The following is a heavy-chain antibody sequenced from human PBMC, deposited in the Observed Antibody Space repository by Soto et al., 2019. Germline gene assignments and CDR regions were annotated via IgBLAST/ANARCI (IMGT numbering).Heavy chain of an antibody. CDR3: TRPRNCSSTSCSDY. D-gene: IGHD2-2*01. J-gene: IGHJ4*02. V-gene: IGHV3-73*01. CDR1: GFTFSGSA. CDR2: IRSKANSYAT. Sequence: EVQLVESGGGLVQPGGSLKLSCAASGFTFSGSAMPWVRQASGKGLEWVGRIRSKANSYATAYAASVKGRFTISRDDSKNTAYLQMNSLKTEDTAVYYCTRPRNCSSTSCSDYWGQGTLVTVSS.